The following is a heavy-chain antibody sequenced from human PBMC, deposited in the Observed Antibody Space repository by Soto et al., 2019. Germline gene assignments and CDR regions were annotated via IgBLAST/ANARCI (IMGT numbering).Heavy chain of an antibody. V-gene: IGHV4-34*01. CDR3: ARGTTKNYDFWSGYYSYYGMDV. Sequence: ASATLSLTCAVYGGSFSGYYWSWIRQPPGKGLEWIGEINHSGSTNYNPSLKSRVTISVDTSKNQFSLKLSSVTAADTAVYYCARGTTKNYDFWSGYYSYYGMDVWGQGTTVTVSS. D-gene: IGHD3-3*01. CDR1: GGSFSGYY. CDR2: INHSGST. J-gene: IGHJ6*02.